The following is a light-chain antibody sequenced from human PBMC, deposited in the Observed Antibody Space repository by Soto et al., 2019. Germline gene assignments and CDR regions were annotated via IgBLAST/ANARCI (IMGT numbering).Light chain of an antibody. CDR1: SSDVGGYNY. CDR3: NSYSSSSNPWV. J-gene: IGLJ3*02. Sequence: QSALTQPASVSGSPGQSITISCTGTSSDVGGYNYVSWYQQHPGKVPKLMIYDVSNRPSGVSNRFSGSKSGNTASLTISGLQAEDEADYYCNSYSSSSNPWVFGGGTQLTVL. V-gene: IGLV2-14*01. CDR2: DVS.